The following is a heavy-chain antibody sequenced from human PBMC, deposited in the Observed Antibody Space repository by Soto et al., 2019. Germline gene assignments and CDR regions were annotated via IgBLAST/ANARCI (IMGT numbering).Heavy chain of an antibody. CDR3: ARELGIAVAGYWFDP. D-gene: IGHD6-19*01. V-gene: IGHV6-1*01. CDR2: TYYRSKWYN. CDR1: GESVYRNSAA. Sequence: SPTRSLTCAISGESVYRNSAAWYWIRQSLSSGLEWLGRTYYRSKWYNDYAVSVKSRITINPDTSNNQFSLQLNSVTPEDTAVYYCARELGIAVAGYWFDPWGQGTRVTVS. J-gene: IGHJ5*02.